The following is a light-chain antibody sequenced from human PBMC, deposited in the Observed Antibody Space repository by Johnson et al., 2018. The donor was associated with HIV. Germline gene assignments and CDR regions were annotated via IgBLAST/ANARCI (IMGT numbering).Light chain of an antibody. Sequence: QSVLTQPPSVSAAPGQKVTISCSGGSSNIGSTYVSWYQQVPGTAPKLLIYENNKRPSGIPARFSGSKSGTSAPLGITGLQTGDEAEYYFGTWDSSLSVGGNVFGTGTKVTVL. V-gene: IGLV1-51*02. J-gene: IGLJ1*01. CDR3: GTWDSSLSVGGNV. CDR1: SSNIGSTY. CDR2: ENN.